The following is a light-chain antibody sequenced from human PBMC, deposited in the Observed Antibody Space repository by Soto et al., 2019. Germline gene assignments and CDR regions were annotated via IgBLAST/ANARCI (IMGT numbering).Light chain of an antibody. Sequence: DIQMTQSPSSLSASVGDGVTITCQASQSISSYVSWYQQKPGKAPKLLIYAASRLQSGVPSRFSGSRSGTDFTLTISSLQPEDFATYYCQQSYSRVTFGQGTKVDI. J-gene: IGKJ1*01. CDR1: QSISSY. V-gene: IGKV1-39*01. CDR3: QQSYSRVT. CDR2: AAS.